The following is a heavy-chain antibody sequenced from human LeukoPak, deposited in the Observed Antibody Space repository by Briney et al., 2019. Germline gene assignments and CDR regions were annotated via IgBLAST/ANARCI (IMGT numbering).Heavy chain of an antibody. CDR1: GFTFSNYW. V-gene: IGHV3-7*01. Sequence: GGSLRLSCAASGFTFSNYWMSWVRQAPGKGLDWVANINQDGSERYYVDSVKGRFSISRDNAKNSLYLQMNSLRAEDTAVYYCARDDFWSGYYPDYWGQGTLVTVSS. D-gene: IGHD3-3*01. CDR2: INQDGSER. J-gene: IGHJ4*02. CDR3: ARDDFWSGYYPDY.